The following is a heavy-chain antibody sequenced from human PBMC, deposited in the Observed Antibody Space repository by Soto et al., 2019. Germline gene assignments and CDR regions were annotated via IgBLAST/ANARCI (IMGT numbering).Heavy chain of an antibody. D-gene: IGHD3-16*01. CDR1: GFTVINSW. CDR2: INHDGSGT. CDR3: GDVFDL. J-gene: IGHJ2*01. Sequence: EVQLVESGGGLVQPGGSLRLSCAASGFTVINSWMHWVRQAPWKGLVWLSGINHDGSGTYYADSVKGRFTISRDNTKNTLFLQMNSLRAEDTAVYYCGDVFDLWGRGTLVTVSS. V-gene: IGHV3-74*01.